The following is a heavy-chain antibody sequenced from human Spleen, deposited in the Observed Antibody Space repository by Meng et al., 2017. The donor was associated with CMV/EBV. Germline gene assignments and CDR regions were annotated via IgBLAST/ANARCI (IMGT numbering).Heavy chain of an antibody. J-gene: IGHJ4*02. CDR1: GYSFTNYW. D-gene: IGHD3-16*01. Sequence: GGSLRLSCKASGYSFTNYWIGWVRQTPGKGLEWMGIIYPGDSDLTYSPTYSPSFQGRVTISDDKSVSTAYLQWSSLKASDTAMYYCARHQKPPYYDSGLGAIDYWGQGTLVTVSS. V-gene: IGHV5-51*01. CDR3: ARHQKPPYYDSGLGAIDY. CDR2: IYPGDSDLTYSP.